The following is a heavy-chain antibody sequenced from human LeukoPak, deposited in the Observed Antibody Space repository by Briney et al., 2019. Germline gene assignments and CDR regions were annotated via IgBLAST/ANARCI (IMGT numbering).Heavy chain of an antibody. Sequence: GGSLRLSCAASGFTFSSYAMSWVRQAPGKGLEWVSAISGSGGSTYYADSVKGRFTISRDNSKNTLYLQMNSLRAEDTAVYYCAKGSHYYDSSGVPAYYFGYWGQGTLVTVSS. CDR1: GFTFSSYA. CDR3: AKGSHYYDSSGVPAYYFGY. V-gene: IGHV3-23*01. CDR2: ISGSGGST. D-gene: IGHD3-22*01. J-gene: IGHJ4*02.